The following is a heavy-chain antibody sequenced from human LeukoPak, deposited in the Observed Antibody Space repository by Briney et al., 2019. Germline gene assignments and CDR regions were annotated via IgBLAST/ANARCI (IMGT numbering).Heavy chain of an antibody. CDR2: IYTSGST. J-gene: IGHJ6*02. CDR3: ARGGDRYGYNYHGMDV. V-gene: IGHV4-4*07. CDR1: GGSISIYY. Sequence: SETLSLTCTVSGGSISIYYWSWIRQPAGKGLEWIGRIYTSGSTNYNPSLKSRVTMSVDTSKNQFSLKLSSVTAADTAVYYCARGGDRYGYNYHGMDVWGQGTTVIVSS. D-gene: IGHD5-18*01.